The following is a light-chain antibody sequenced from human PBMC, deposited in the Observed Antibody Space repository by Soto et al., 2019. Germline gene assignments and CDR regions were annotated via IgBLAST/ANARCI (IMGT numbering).Light chain of an antibody. CDR1: QSVRSNY. V-gene: IGKV3-20*01. CDR2: GAS. J-gene: IGKJ5*01. CDR3: QQYGSSPT. Sequence: ETVLTQSPGTLSLSPGERATLSCRASQSVRSNYLAWYQQKLGQAPRLLIYGASSRATGIPDRFSGSGSGTDFTLTISRLEPEDFAVYYCQQYGSSPTFGQGTRLEIK.